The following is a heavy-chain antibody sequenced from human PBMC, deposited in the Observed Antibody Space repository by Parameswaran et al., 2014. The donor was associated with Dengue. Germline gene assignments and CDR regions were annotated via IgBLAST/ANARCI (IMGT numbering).Heavy chain of an antibody. J-gene: IGHJ4*02. D-gene: IGHD3-9*01. CDR3: ARGSLRYFDWSARPAYYFDY. CDR2: INHSGST. V-gene: IGHV4-34*01. Sequence: WIRQPPGKGLEWIGEINHSGSTNYNPSLKSRVTISVDTSKNQFSLKLSSVTAADTAVYYCARGSLRYFDWSARPAYYFDYWGQGTLVTVSS.